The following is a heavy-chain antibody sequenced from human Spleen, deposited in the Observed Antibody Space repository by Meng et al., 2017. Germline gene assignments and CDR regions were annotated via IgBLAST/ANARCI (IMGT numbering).Heavy chain of an antibody. CDR2: INHSGST. J-gene: IGHJ4*02. D-gene: IGHD4-11*01. CDR1: GGSFSGYY. Sequence: QVQIQHGGAGRLKPSEPLSLTGAVYGGSFSGYYWSWIRHPPGKGLEWIGEINHSGSTNYNPSLESRATISVDTSQNNLSLKLSSVTAADSAVYYCARGPTTMAHDFDYWGQGTLVTVSS. CDR3: ARGPTTMAHDFDY. V-gene: IGHV4-34*01.